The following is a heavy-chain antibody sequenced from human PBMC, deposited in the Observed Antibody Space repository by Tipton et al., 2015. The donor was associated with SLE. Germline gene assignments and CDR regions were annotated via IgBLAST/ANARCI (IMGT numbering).Heavy chain of an antibody. J-gene: IGHJ3*02. CDR1: GYTFTDNH. V-gene: IGHV1-2*02. CDR3: ARELGINAFDI. Sequence: QLVQSGAEVKKPGASVKVSCKASGYTFTDNHLYWVRQAPGQGLEWMGWINPNSGDTSYAQNFRGRVTITRDTSINTAYMELSRLTFDDTAVYYCARELGINAFDIWGQGTMVTVSS. CDR2: INPNSGDT. D-gene: IGHD7-27*01.